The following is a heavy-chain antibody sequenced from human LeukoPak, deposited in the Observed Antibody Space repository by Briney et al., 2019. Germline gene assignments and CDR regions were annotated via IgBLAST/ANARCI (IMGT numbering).Heavy chain of an antibody. Sequence: PGRSLRLSCAASGFTVSSNYMSWVRQAPGKGLEWVSTIYTGDSSYYADSVRGRFTISRDNSNNMLYLQMNSLRAEDTAVYYCARDYAAVGRDYWGQGTLVTVSS. J-gene: IGHJ4*02. D-gene: IGHD6-13*01. CDR1: GFTVSSNY. V-gene: IGHV3-66*01. CDR3: ARDYAAVGRDY. CDR2: IYTGDSS.